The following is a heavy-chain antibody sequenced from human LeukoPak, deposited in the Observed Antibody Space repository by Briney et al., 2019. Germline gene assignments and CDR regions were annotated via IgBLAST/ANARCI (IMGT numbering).Heavy chain of an antibody. J-gene: IGHJ4*02. CDR3: ARGGWWGDFDY. CDR1: GFSFNTFS. D-gene: IGHD2-8*02. CDR2: ITNTDTFR. V-gene: IGHV3-21*01. Sequence: GGSLRLSCAASGFSFNTFSMNWVRQAPGKGPEWVSSITNTDTFRYYADTVKGRFTISRDNAKNALFLQMDSLRADDTAVYYCARGGWWGDFDYWGQGTLITVSS.